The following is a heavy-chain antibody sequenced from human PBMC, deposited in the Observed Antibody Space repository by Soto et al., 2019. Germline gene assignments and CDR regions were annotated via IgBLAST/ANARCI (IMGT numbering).Heavy chain of an antibody. CDR2: IIPIFGTA. Sequence: QVQLVQSGAEVKKPGSSVKVSCKDSGGTFSSYAISWVRQAPGQGLEWMGGIIPIFGTANYAQKFQGRVTINADESTSTAYMELISLRSEDTAVYYCARAMVRGVIGAFDIWGQGTMVTVSS. J-gene: IGHJ3*02. CDR3: ARAMVRGVIGAFDI. CDR1: GGTFSSYA. V-gene: IGHV1-69*01. D-gene: IGHD3-10*01.